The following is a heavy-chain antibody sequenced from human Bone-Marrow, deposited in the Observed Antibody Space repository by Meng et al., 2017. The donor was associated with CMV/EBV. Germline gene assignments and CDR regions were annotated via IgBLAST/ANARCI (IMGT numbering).Heavy chain of an antibody. CDR1: GGSISSYY. Sequence: QVQLQESGPGLVKPSETLSLTGTVSGGSISSYYWSWIRQPPGKGLEWIGYIYYSGSTNYNPSLKSRVTISVDTSKNQFSLKLSSVTAADTAVYYCARGAGGPWGQGTLVTVSS. J-gene: IGHJ5*02. CDR2: IYYSGST. CDR3: ARGAGGP. D-gene: IGHD2-8*02. V-gene: IGHV4-59*01.